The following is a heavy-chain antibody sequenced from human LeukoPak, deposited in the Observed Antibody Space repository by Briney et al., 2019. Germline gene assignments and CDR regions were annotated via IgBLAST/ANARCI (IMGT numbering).Heavy chain of an antibody. D-gene: IGHD3-10*01. CDR2: INHRGST. V-gene: IGHV4-34*01. J-gene: IGHJ5*02. Sequence: SETLSLTCVVYGGSFSGYYWSWIRQSPGKGLEWIGEINHRGSTNYNPSLKRRVSISLDTSKNQFSLKLSSVTAADTAVYYCAKSLYGSGSYYNWFDPWGQGTLVTVSS. CDR3: AKSLYGSGSYYNWFDP. CDR1: GGSFSGYY.